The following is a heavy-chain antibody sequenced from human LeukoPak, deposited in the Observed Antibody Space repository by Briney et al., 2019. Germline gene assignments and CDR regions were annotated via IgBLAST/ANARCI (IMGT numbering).Heavy chain of an antibody. CDR3: TTITMVRGVNNNWFDP. Sequence: GGSLRLSCAASGFTFSNAWMGWVRQAPGKGLEWVGRIKSKTDGGTTDYAAPVKGRFTISRDDSKNTLYLQMNSLKTEDTAMYYCTTITMVRGVNNNWFDPWGQGTLVTVSS. D-gene: IGHD3-10*01. CDR2: IKSKTDGGTT. V-gene: IGHV3-15*01. CDR1: GFTFSNAW. J-gene: IGHJ5*02.